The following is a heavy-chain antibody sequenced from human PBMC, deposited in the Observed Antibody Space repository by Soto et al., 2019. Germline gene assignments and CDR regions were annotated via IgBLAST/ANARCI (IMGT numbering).Heavy chain of an antibody. J-gene: IGHJ6*02. Sequence: QVQLVESGGGVVQPGRSLRLSCAASGFTFSSYGMHWVRQVPGEGLEWVAVISYDGSNKYYADSVKGRFTISRDNSKNTLLLQMNSLRGEDTAVYYCAKESYSSSSYYYGMDVWGQGTTVTVSS. CDR3: AKESYSSSSYYYGMDV. D-gene: IGHD6-6*01. V-gene: IGHV3-30*18. CDR2: ISYDGSNK. CDR1: GFTFSSYG.